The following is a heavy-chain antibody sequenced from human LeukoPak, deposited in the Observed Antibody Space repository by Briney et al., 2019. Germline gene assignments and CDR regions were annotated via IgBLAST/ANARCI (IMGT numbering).Heavy chain of an antibody. CDR2: IYYSGST. J-gene: IGHJ5*02. Sequence: PSQTLSLTCTVSGGSISSGDYYWSWIRQPPGKGLEWIGYIYYSGSTYYNPSLKSRVTISVDTSKNQFSLKLSSVTAADTAVYYCARVSSDTAMGTIGDWFDPWGQGTLVTVSS. V-gene: IGHV4-30-4*08. CDR1: GGSISSGDYY. CDR3: ARVSSDTAMGTIGDWFDP. D-gene: IGHD5-18*01.